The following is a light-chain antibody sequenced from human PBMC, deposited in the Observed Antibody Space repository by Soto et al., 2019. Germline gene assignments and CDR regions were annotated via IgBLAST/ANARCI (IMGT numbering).Light chain of an antibody. Sequence: EIVLTQSPGTLSLSPGERVTLSCGASQSLSSNSLAWYQQKPGQAPRLLIYGASSRATGIPDRFSGSGSGTEFNLTISSLQSEDFAVYFCQQYDDWLRLTFGGGTKVEIK. J-gene: IGKJ4*01. CDR2: GAS. CDR3: QQYDDWLRLT. CDR1: QSLSSNS. V-gene: IGKV3-20*01.